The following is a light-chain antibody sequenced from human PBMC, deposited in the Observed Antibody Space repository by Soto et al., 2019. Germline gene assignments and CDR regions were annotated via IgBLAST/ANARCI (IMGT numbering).Light chain of an antibody. J-gene: IGLJ2*01. CDR1: TGAVTSGHY. CDR3: LLSFSDGRGI. V-gene: IGLV7-46*01. CDR2: DTS. Sequence: QAVVTQESSLTVSPGGTVTLTCGSSTGAVTSGHYPYWFQQRPGQAPKTLIYDTSSKHSWTPARFSGSLLGGRAALTLAGAQPEDEADYYCLLSFSDGRGIFGGGTQLTV.